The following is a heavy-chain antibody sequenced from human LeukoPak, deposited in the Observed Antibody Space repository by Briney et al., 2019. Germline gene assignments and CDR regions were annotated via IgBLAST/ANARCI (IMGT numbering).Heavy chain of an antibody. Sequence: PGGSLRLSCAASGFTFSSYSMNWVRQAPGKGLEWVSSISSSTNYIYYADSVKGRFTISRDNAKNSLYLQMNSLRAEDTAVYYCANSRYDSSGYYGIIGYWGQGTLVTVSS. CDR3: ANSRYDSSGYYGIIGY. CDR1: GFTFSSYS. V-gene: IGHV3-21*01. CDR2: ISSSTNYI. D-gene: IGHD3-22*01. J-gene: IGHJ4*02.